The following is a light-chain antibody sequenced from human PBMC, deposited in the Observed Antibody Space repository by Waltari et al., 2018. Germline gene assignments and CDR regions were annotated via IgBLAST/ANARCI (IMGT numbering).Light chain of an antibody. CDR2: KAS. CDR3: QQYDTYPLT. Sequence: DIQMSQSPSPLSASIGDRVTITCRASQNIKTWVAWYQQKPGKAPKFLVYKASTLDSGVPSRFSGSGSGTEFTLTISSLQPDDFATYYCQQYDTYPLTFGGGTKVEIK. V-gene: IGKV1-5*03. J-gene: IGKJ4*01. CDR1: QNIKTW.